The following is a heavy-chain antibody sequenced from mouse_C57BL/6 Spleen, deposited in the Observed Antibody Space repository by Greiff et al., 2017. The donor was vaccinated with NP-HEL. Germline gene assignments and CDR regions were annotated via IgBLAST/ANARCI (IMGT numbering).Heavy chain of an antibody. CDR1: GYAFSSSW. D-gene: IGHD2-4*01. CDR3: ARGDDYEDY. J-gene: IGHJ2*01. Sequence: QVQLQQSGPELVKPGASVKISCKASGYAFSSSWMNWVKQRPGKGLEWIGRIYPGDGDTNYNGKFKGKATLTADKSSSTAYMQLSSLTSEDSAVYFCARGDDYEDYWGQGTTLTVSS. V-gene: IGHV1-82*01. CDR2: IYPGDGDT.